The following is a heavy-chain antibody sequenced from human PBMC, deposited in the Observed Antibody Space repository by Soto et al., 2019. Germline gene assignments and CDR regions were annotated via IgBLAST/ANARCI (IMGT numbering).Heavy chain of an antibody. D-gene: IGHD3-22*01. J-gene: IGHJ4*02. V-gene: IGHV3-33*01. Sequence: QMQLVESGGGVVQPGRSLRLSCAVSGFTFSSYGMNWVRQAPGKGLEWVAAIYYDGSNKYYADSVRGRFTISRDNFKNTLYLHMNSLRAEDTAVYYCARDSKDDSSGYYAGFDYWGQGTLATVSS. CDR1: GFTFSSYG. CDR2: IYYDGSNK. CDR3: ARDSKDDSSGYYAGFDY.